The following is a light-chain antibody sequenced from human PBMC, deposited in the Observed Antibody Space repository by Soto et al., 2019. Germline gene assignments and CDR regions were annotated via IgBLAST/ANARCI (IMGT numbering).Light chain of an antibody. V-gene: IGLV2-8*01. CDR3: CSYAGRNNAVV. CDR2: GVS. CDR1: SSDVGGYNS. J-gene: IGLJ2*01. Sequence: QSALTQPPSASGSPGQSVTISCTGTSSDVGGYNSVSWYQQHPDKAPKLMIYGVSTRPSGVPDRFSGSKSGNTASLTVSGLQAQDEADSDCCSYAGRNNAVVFGGGTKVTVL.